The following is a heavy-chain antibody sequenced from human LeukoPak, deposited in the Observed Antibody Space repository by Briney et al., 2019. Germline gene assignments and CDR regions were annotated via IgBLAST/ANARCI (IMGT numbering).Heavy chain of an antibody. CDR1: GFTFSSYS. CDR2: ISSSGSTI. D-gene: IGHD3-10*01. Sequence: PGGSLRLSCTASGFTFSSYSMNWVRQAPGKGLEWVSYISSSGSTIYYADSVKGRFTISRDNAKNSLYLQMNSLRAEDTAVYYCTSSRMVRGYDWGQGTLVTVSS. CDR3: TSSRMVRGYD. V-gene: IGHV3-48*04. J-gene: IGHJ4*02.